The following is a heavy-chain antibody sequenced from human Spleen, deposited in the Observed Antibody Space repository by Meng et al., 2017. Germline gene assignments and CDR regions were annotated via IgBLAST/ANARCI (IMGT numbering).Heavy chain of an antibody. V-gene: IGHV3-23*01. Sequence: GGSLRLSCAASGFTFSSYAMSWVRQAPGKGLEWVSAISGSGGSTYYADSVKGRFTISRDNSKNTLYLQMNSLRAGDTAVYYCAKAFPYCSGGSCYHDLFDYWGQGTLVTVSS. CDR3: AKAFPYCSGGSCYHDLFDY. CDR2: ISGSGGST. D-gene: IGHD2-15*01. CDR1: GFTFSSYA. J-gene: IGHJ4*02.